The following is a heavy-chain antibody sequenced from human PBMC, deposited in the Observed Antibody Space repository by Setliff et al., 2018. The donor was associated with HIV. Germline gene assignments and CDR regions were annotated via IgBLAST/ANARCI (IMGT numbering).Heavy chain of an antibody. D-gene: IGHD7-27*01. CDR2: ISHSGST. V-gene: IGHV4-34*01. J-gene: IGHJ2*01. CDR3: ASHHRLPGVQPPYWYFDL. Sequence: SETLSLTCAVHGGPFGDSSYSWIRQPPGKGLEWIGEISHSGSTSYNSSVKNRATMSVDSSKNQFSLTLASMTAADTAVYYCASHHRLPGVQPPYWYFDLWGRGTLVTVSS. CDR1: GGPFGDSS.